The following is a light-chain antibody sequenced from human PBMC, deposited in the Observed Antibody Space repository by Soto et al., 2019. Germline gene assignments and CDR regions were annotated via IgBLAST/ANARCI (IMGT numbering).Light chain of an antibody. CDR3: AAWDDSLNGVYV. Sequence: QSALTQPASVSGSPGQSIAISCTGSSSDIGIYKYVSWYQQHPGKVPKLIIYEVTNRPSGVSNRFSGSKSGNTASLTISGLQAEDEADYYCAAWDDSLNGVYVFGPGTKLTVL. V-gene: IGLV2-14*01. CDR1: SSDIGIYKY. J-gene: IGLJ1*01. CDR2: EVT.